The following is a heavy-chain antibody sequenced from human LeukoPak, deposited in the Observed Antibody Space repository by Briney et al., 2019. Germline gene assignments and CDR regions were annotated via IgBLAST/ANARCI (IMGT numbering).Heavy chain of an antibody. J-gene: IGHJ5*02. CDR2: IIPIFGSS. Sequence: SVKVSCKASGYTFTSYGISWVRQAPGQGLEWMGGIIPIFGSSNYAQKFQGRVTFTADESTTTAYMELSSLRSEDTAVYYCARVTHTELSTWFDPWGQGTLVTVSS. D-gene: IGHD5-18*01. CDR3: ARVTHTELSTWFDP. V-gene: IGHV1-69*13. CDR1: GYTFTSYG.